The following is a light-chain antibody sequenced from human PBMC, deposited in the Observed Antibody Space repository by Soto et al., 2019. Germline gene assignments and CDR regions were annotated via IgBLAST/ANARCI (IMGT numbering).Light chain of an antibody. J-gene: IGKJ2*02. CDR1: QSISRS. CDR3: QQYNSWPPWT. V-gene: IGKV3-15*01. Sequence: EIVLTQSPAILSVSPGERATLSCRASQSISRSLAWYQQKPGQAPRLLISDASTRATGIPARFSGSGSGTEFTLTISSLQSEDFALYYCQQYNSWPPWTFGQGTKVEIK. CDR2: DAS.